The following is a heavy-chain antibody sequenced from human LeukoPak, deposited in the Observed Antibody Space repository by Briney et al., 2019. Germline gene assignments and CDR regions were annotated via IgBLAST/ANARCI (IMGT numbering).Heavy chain of an antibody. D-gene: IGHD2-2*01. Sequence: GGSLRLSCAASGFTFSSYEMNWVRQAPGKGLEGVSYISSSGSTIYYADSVKGRFTISRDNAKNSLYLQMNSLRAEDTAVYYCARFPVVVSLLADYYYGMDVWGQGTTVTVSS. J-gene: IGHJ6*02. CDR1: GFTFSSYE. CDR2: ISSSGSTI. V-gene: IGHV3-48*03. CDR3: ARFPVVVSLLADYYYGMDV.